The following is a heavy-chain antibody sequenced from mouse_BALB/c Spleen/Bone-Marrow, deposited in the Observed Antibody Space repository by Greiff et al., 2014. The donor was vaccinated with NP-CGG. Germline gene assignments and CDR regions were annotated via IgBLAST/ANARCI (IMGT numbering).Heavy chain of an antibody. V-gene: IGHV7-3*02. D-gene: IGHD2-3*01. CDR1: GFTFTDYY. Sequence: EVQGVESGGGLVQPEGSLRLSCATSGFTFTDYYMNWVRQPPGKALEWLGFIRNKAYSYTTEYSASVKGRFTISRDNSQSILYLQMNTLRAEDSATYYCARDMGGLLFDYWGQGTTLTVSS. J-gene: IGHJ2*01. CDR2: IRNKAYSYTT. CDR3: ARDMGGLLFDY.